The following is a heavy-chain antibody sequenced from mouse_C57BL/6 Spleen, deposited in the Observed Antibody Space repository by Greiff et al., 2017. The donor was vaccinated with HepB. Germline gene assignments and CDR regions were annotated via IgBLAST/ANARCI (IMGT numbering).Heavy chain of an antibody. CDR2: IDPEDGDT. J-gene: IGHJ4*01. Sequence: VQLQQSGAELVRPGASVKLSCTASGFNIKDYYMHWVKQRPEQGLEWIGRIDPEDGDTEYAPKFQGKATMTADTSSNKAYLQLSSLTSEDTAVYYCTFYYDYDVDAMDYWGQGTSVTVSS. CDR3: TFYYDYDVDAMDY. D-gene: IGHD2-4*01. V-gene: IGHV14-1*01. CDR1: GFNIKDYY.